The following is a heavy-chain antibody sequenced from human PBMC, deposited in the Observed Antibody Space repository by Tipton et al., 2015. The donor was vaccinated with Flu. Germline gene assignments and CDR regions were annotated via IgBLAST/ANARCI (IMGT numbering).Heavy chain of an antibody. CDR3: ARLSYYDVDLKNFYFDY. V-gene: IGHV4-59*05. D-gene: IGHD3-10*02. J-gene: IGHJ4*02. CDR1: GGSINNYY. Sequence: TLSLTCSVSGGSINNYYLSWIRQPPGKGLEWIGSVYPSGTTYYNPSLKSRVTISVDTSKSQFSLMLRSVTAADTAAYYCARLSYYDVDLKNFYFDYWGQGALVTVSS. CDR2: VYPSGTT.